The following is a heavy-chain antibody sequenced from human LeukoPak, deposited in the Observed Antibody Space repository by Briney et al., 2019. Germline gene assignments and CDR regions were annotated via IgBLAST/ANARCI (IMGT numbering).Heavy chain of an antibody. D-gene: IGHD5-18*01. CDR1: GFTFSSYS. CDR2: ISSSSSYI. J-gene: IGHJ5*02. CDR3: ARGLRGYSYGRPDNWFDP. Sequence: GGSLRLSCAASGFTFSSYSMNWVRQAPGKGLEWDSSISSSSSYIYYADSVKGRFTISRDNAKNSLYLQMNSLRAEDTAVYYCARGLRGYSYGRPDNWFDPWGQGTLVTVSS. V-gene: IGHV3-21*01.